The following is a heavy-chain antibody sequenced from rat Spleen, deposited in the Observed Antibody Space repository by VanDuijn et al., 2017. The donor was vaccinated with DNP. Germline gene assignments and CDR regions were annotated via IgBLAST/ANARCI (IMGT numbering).Heavy chain of an antibody. CDR3: ARHLAIAAISTGAMDA. D-gene: IGHD1-2*01. CDR2: ISTGGGNT. V-gene: IGHV5-25*01. J-gene: IGHJ4*01. Sequence: EVQLVESGGGLVQPGRSMKLSCVASGFTFSHYYMAWVRQAPTKGLEWVASISTGGGNTYYRDSVKGRFTVSRDNAKSTLYLQMDSLRSEDTATYYCARHLAIAAISTGAMDAWGQGTSVTVSS. CDR1: GFTFSHYY.